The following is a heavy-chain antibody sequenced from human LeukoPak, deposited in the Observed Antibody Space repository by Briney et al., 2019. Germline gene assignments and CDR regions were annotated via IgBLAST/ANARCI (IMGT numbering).Heavy chain of an antibody. CDR2: ISPSGDST. Sequence: ASVKVSCKASGYTFTSYHVHWVREAPGQGPEWMGIISPSGDSTRYAQKFQGRITVTRDTSTSTVYMELSSLRSEDTAVYFCAKDSSTWCFDYWGQGTLVTVSS. D-gene: IGHD6-13*01. CDR1: GYTFTSYH. J-gene: IGHJ4*02. CDR3: AKDSSTWCFDY. V-gene: IGHV1-46*01.